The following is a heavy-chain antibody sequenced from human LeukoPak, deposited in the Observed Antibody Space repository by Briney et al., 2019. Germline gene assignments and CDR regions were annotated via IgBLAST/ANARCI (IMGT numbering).Heavy chain of an antibody. CDR3: ARGGGYSYGFRYYYYYMDV. CDR1: GYTFTSYG. V-gene: IGHV1-8*02. CDR2: MNPNSGNT. D-gene: IGHD5-18*01. J-gene: IGHJ6*03. Sequence: ASVKVSCKASGYTFTSYGINWVRQATGQGLEWMGWMNPNSGNTGYAQKFQGRVTMTRNTSISTAYMELSSLRSEDTAVYYCARGGGYSYGFRYYYYYMDVWGKGTTVTISS.